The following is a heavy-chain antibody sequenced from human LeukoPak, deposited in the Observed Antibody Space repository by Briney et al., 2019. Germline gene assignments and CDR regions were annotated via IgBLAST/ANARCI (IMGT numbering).Heavy chain of an antibody. CDR2: MNPNSGNT. CDR3: ARGLAAAGSRFDY. D-gene: IGHD6-13*01. CDR1: GYTFTSYD. J-gene: IGHJ4*02. Sequence: GASVKVSCKASGYTFTSYDINWVRQATGQGLEWMGWMNPNSGNTGYAQKFQGRVTMTRNTSISTAYMELSRLRSDDTAVYYCARGLAAAGSRFDYWGQGTLVTVSS. V-gene: IGHV1-8*01.